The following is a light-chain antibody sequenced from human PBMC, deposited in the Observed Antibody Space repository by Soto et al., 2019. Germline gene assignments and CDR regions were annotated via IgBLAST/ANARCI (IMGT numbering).Light chain of an antibody. J-gene: IGLJ3*02. CDR2: EVT. V-gene: IGLV2-14*01. CDR3: NSYTSSSTPV. CDR1: SSDVGGYNY. Sequence: QSVLTQPASVSGSPGQSITISCTGTSSDVGGYNYVSWYQQHPGKAPKLMIYEVTNRPSGVSNRFSGSKSANTASLTISGLQAEDEADYYCNSYTSSSTPVFGGGTKLTVL.